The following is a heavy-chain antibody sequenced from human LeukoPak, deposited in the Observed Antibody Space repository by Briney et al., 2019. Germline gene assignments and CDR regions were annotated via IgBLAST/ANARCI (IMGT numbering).Heavy chain of an antibody. V-gene: IGHV1-2*04. CDR3: ARGVVLIAARPIPSYYYMDV. CDR2: INPNSGGT. Sequence: GGSLRLSCAASGGTFSSYAISWVRQAPGQGLEWMGWINPNSGGTNYAQKFQNWVTMTRDTSISTAYMELSRLRSDDTAVYYCARGVVLIAARPIPSYYYMDVWGKGTTVTVSS. CDR1: GGTFSSYA. J-gene: IGHJ6*03. D-gene: IGHD6-6*01.